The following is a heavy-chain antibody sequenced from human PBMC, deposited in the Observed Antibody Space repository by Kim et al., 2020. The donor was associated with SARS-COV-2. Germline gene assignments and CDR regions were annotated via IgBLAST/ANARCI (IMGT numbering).Heavy chain of an antibody. D-gene: IGHD4-17*01. V-gene: IGHV4-34*01. J-gene: IGHJ4*02. CDR3: ARRIMTTVTTTFDY. CDR2: INHSGST. CDR1: GGSFSGYY. Sequence: SETLSLTCAVYGGSFSGYYWSWIRQPPGKGLEWIGEINHSGSTNYNPSLKSRVTISVDTSKNQFSLKLSSVTAADTAVYYCARRIMTTVTTTFDYWGQGTLVTVSS.